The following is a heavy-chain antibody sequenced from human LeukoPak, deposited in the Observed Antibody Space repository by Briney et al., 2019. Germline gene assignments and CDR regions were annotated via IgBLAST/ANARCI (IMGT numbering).Heavy chain of an antibody. CDR1: GHSISSDYY. CDR2: FYHSGTT. Sequence: PSQTLSLTCAVSGHSISSDYYWGWIRQSPGKGLEWIGSFYHSGTTFYNPSLKSRVTLSIDTSKNQFSLKLTSVTAADTALYYCARARFDYWGQGTLVTVSS. V-gene: IGHV4-38-2*01. CDR3: ARARFDY. J-gene: IGHJ4*02.